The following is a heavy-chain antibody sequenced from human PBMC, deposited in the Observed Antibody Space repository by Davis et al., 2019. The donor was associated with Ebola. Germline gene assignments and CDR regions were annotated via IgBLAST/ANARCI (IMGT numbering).Heavy chain of an antibody. CDR2: IRSKANSYAT. Sequence: GESLKISCAASGFTFSGSAMHWVRQASGKGLERVGRIRSKANSYATAYAASVKGRFTISSDDSKNTAYLQMNSLKTEDTAVYYCTSLVRGDFDYWGQGTLVTVSS. V-gene: IGHV3-73*01. D-gene: IGHD2-21*01. CDR3: TSLVRGDFDY. J-gene: IGHJ4*02. CDR1: GFTFSGSA.